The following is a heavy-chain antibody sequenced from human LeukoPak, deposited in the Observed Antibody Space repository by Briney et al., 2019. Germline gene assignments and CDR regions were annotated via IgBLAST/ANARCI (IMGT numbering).Heavy chain of an antibody. CDR1: GYTFTGYY. V-gene: IGHV1-2*02. CDR3: ARIAHDSSAYYPPGNYCFDY. CDR2: INPNSGGT. D-gene: IGHD3-22*01. J-gene: IGHJ4*02. Sequence: VASVKVSCKASGYTFTGYYIHWVRQAPGQGLEWMGWINPNSGGTNYAQKFQGRVTMTRDTSISTAYMELSRLRSDDTAVYYCARIAHDSSAYYPPGNYCFDYWGQGTLVTVSS.